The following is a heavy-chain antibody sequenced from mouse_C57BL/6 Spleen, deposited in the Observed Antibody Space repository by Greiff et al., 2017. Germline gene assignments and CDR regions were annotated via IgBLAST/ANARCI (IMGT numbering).Heavy chain of an antibody. D-gene: IGHD1-1*01. Sequence: VHLQQPGAELVRPRSSVKLSCKASGYTFSSYWMHWVKQRPIQGLEWIGNIDPSDSETHYNQKFKDKATLTVDKSSSTAYMQLSSLTSEDSAVYYCARSRGSNYDMDDWGKGTTVTVSA. J-gene: IGHJ4*01. CDR1: GYTFSSYW. V-gene: IGHV1-52*01. CDR2: IDPSDSET. CDR3: ARSRGSNYDMDD.